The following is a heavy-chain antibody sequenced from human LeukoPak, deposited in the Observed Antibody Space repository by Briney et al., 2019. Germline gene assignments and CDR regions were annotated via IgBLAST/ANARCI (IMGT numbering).Heavy chain of an antibody. V-gene: IGHV4-59*01. Sequence: SETLSLTCTVSGGSISSYYWSWIRQPPGKGLEWIGYIYYSGSTNYNPSLKSRVTISVDTSKNQFSLKLSSVTAADTAVYYCARTSYRYTSHFDYWGQGTLVTVSS. CDR1: GGSISSYY. CDR2: IYYSGST. D-gene: IGHD3-16*02. CDR3: ARTSYRYTSHFDY. J-gene: IGHJ4*02.